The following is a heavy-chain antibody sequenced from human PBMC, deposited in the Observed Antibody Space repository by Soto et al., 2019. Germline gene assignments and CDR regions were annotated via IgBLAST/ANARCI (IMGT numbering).Heavy chain of an antibody. CDR2: IIPIFGTA. CDR3: ASGTTYHYDSSGYYAPFDY. V-gene: IGHV1-69*13. CDR1: GGTFSSYA. Sequence: SVKVSCKASGGTFSSYAISWVRQAPGQGLEWMGGIIPIFGTANYAQKFQGRVTITADESTSTAYMELSSLRSEDTAVYYCASGTTYHYDSSGYYAPFDYWGQGTLVTVSS. D-gene: IGHD3-22*01. J-gene: IGHJ4*02.